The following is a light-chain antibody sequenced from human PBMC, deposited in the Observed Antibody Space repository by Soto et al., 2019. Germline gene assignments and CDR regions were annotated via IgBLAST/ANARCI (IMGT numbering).Light chain of an antibody. J-gene: IGLJ1*01. Sequence: LTQTGWVYGSRGQSITISCTGSISDIGAYNYVSWFQQYPGKAPKLIISEISNRPSGVSNRFSGSKSGTAASLTISGLQTEDEADYFCFSFTTDWTHVFGTGTKVTVL. CDR3: FSFTTDWTHV. CDR1: ISDIGAYNY. V-gene: IGLV2-14*01. CDR2: EIS.